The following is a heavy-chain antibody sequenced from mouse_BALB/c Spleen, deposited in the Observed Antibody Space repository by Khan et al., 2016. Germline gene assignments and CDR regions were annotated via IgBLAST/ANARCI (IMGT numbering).Heavy chain of an antibody. CDR1: GYSFTAYY. J-gene: IGHJ2*01. CDR2: INPNNGAT. CDR3: ARDAYLN. V-gene: IGHV1-20*02. Sequence: VQLQQSDPDLVKPGASVKISCKASGYSFTAYYMYWVKQSHGKSLEWIGRINPNNGATTFNQKFKGKAILTVDKSSTTAYMELRSLASEDSAVYYCARDAYLNWGQGTTLTVSS.